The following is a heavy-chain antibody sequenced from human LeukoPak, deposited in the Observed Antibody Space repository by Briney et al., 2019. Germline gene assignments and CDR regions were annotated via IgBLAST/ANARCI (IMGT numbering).Heavy chain of an antibody. J-gene: IGHJ4*02. CDR1: GFTFSSYW. CDR2: INSDGSST. Sequence: GGSLRLSCAASGFTFSSYWMHWVRQAPGKGLVWFSRINSDGSSTSYADSVKGRFTISRDNAKNTLYLQMNSLRAEDTAVYYCARSFRSSGSENFDYWGQGTLVTVSS. CDR3: ARSFRSSGSENFDY. D-gene: IGHD3-10*01. V-gene: IGHV3-74*01.